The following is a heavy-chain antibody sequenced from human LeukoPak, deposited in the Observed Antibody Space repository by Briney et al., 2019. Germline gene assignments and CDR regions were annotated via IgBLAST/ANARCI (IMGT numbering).Heavy chain of an antibody. Sequence: SQTLSLTCTVSSASISSGNYYWSWIRQPAGKGLEWIGRIYTSGSTNYNPSLKSRVTISLDTSKNQLSLKLSSVTAAETAVYFCAREEVRGVIGGKYMDVWGKGTTVTVSS. CDR1: SASISSGNYY. D-gene: IGHD3-10*01. CDR2: IYTSGST. J-gene: IGHJ6*03. V-gene: IGHV4-61*02. CDR3: AREEVRGVIGGKYMDV.